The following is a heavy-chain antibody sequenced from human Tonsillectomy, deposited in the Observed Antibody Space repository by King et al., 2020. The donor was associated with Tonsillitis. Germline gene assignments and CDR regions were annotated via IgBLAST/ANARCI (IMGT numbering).Heavy chain of an antibody. CDR1: GGSISSGSYY. V-gene: IGHV4-61*02. D-gene: IGHD2-15*01. Sequence: VQLQESGPGLVKPSQTLSLTCTVSGGSISSGSYYWSWIRQPAGKGLEWIGRIYTSGSTNYNPSLKSRVTISVDTSKNQFSLKLSSVTAADTAVYYCARDPVGYCSGVSCSWWFDPWGQGTLVTVSS. CDR3: ARDPVGYCSGVSCSWWFDP. J-gene: IGHJ5*02. CDR2: IYTSGST.